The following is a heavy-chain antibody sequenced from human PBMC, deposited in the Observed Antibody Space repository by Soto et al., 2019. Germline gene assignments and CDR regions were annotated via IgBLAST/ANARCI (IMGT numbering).Heavy chain of an antibody. V-gene: IGHV1-46*01. Sequence: ASVKVSCKASGYTFTSYYMHWVRQAPGQGLEWMGIINPSGGSTSCAQKFQGRVTMTRDTSTSTVYMELSSLRSEDTAVYYCARDLGSPEYLQHWGQGTLVIVSS. CDR2: INPSGGST. CDR1: GYTFTSYY. D-gene: IGHD6-25*01. CDR3: ARDLGSPEYLQH. J-gene: IGHJ1*01.